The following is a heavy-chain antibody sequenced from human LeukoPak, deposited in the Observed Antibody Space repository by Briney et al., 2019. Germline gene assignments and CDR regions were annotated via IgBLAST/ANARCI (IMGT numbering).Heavy chain of an antibody. CDR2: ISWNSGSI. J-gene: IGHJ4*02. V-gene: IGHV3-9*01. D-gene: IGHD3-10*01. Sequence: GGSLRLSCAASGFTFDDYAMHWVRQAPGKGLEWVSGISWNSGSIGYADSVKGRFTISRDNAKNSLYLQMNSLRAEDTALYYCAKVHYYGSGIFDCWGQGTLVTVSS. CDR1: GFTFDDYA. CDR3: AKVHYYGSGIFDC.